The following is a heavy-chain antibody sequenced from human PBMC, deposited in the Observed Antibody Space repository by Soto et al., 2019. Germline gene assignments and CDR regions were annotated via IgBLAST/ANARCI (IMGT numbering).Heavy chain of an antibody. V-gene: IGHV3-23*01. J-gene: IGHJ6*02. Sequence: PGGSLRLSCLASGFTFSDFAMTWVRHVPGRGLGWVASLDGAGGSTYYAESVRGRFGISRDNSQNTLFLQMKRLTVDDTAIYYCAAPRDEYGSGVSWFTYGMDIWGQGTTVTVSS. CDR1: GFTFSDFA. D-gene: IGHD3-10*01. CDR2: LDGAGGST. CDR3: AAPRDEYGSGVSWFTYGMDI.